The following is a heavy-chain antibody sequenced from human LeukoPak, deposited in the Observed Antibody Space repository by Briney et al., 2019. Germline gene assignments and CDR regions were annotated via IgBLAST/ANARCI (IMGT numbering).Heavy chain of an antibody. Sequence: SETLSLTCTVSGGSISRGGYSWSSIRQPPGKGLEWIGYIYQSGDTNYNPSLKSRVTISVDRSKNQFSLKVSSVTAADTAVYYCARVDQLAFDQWGQGTLVTVSS. CDR3: ARVDQLAFDQ. D-gene: IGHD2-2*01. J-gene: IGHJ4*02. CDR2: IYQSGDT. V-gene: IGHV4-30-2*01. CDR1: GGSISRGGYS.